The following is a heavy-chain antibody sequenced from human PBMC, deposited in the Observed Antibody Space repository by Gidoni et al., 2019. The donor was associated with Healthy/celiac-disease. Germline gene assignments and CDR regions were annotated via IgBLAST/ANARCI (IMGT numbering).Heavy chain of an antibody. Sequence: VQPGRSLRLSCAASGFTFSSYGMHWVRQAPGKGLAWVAVISYDGSNKYYADSVKGRFTISRDNSKNTLYLQMNSLRAEDTAVYYCAKDRERFLEWLSLYGMDVWGQGTTVTVSS. V-gene: IGHV3-30*18. CDR1: GFTFSSYG. J-gene: IGHJ6*02. D-gene: IGHD3-3*01. CDR3: AKDRERFLEWLSLYGMDV. CDR2: ISYDGSNK.